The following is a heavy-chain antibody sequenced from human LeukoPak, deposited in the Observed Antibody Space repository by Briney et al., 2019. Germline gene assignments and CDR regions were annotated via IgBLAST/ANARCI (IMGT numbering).Heavy chain of an antibody. CDR3: ARGLEAGGYYYGSGSDYTPCYFDY. Sequence: PGGSLRLSCAASGFTSSRYEMNWVRQAPGKGMGWVSYISSIGSNIYYADSVKGPFTISRDKAKNSLYLQMNSLRAEDTAVYYWARGLEAGGYYYGSGSDYTPCYFDYWGQGTLVTVSS. CDR2: ISSIGSNI. V-gene: IGHV3-48*03. CDR1: GFTSSRYE. J-gene: IGHJ4*02. D-gene: IGHD3-10*01.